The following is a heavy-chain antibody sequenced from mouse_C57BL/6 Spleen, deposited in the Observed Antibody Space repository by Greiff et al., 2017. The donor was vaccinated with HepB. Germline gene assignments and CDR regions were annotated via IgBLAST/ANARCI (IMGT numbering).Heavy chain of an antibody. D-gene: IGHD1-1*01. V-gene: IGHV1-69*01. CDR2: IDPSDSYT. Sequence: QVQLQQPGAELVMPGASVKLSCKASGYTFTSYWMHWVKQRPGQGLEWIGEIDPSDSYTNYNQKFKGKSTLTVDKSSSTAYMQLSILTSEDSAVYYCARAPYYYGSSPPFDYWGQGTTLTVSS. J-gene: IGHJ2*01. CDR3: ARAPYYYGSSPPFDY. CDR1: GYTFTSYW.